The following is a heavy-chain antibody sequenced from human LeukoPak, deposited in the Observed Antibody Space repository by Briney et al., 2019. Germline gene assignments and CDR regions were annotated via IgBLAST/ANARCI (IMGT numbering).Heavy chain of an antibody. Sequence: SETLSLTCTVSGGSISIGGYYWSWIRQHPGKGLEWIGYIYYSGSTYYNPSLKSRVTISVDTSKNQFSLKLSSVTAADTAVYYCARETFLYGDYGENYYYGMDVWGQGTTVTVSS. V-gene: IGHV4-31*03. CDR1: GGSISIGGYY. CDR3: ARETFLYGDYGENYYYGMDV. CDR2: IYYSGST. D-gene: IGHD4-17*01. J-gene: IGHJ6*02.